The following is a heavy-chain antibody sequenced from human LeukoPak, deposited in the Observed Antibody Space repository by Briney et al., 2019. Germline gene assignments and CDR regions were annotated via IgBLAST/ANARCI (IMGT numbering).Heavy chain of an antibody. J-gene: IGHJ6*02. CDR1: VFTFSRYR. CDR3: ARVDITMVRGVNTNYYYYYGMDV. CDR2: LKQWGSEI. D-gene: IGHD3-10*01. V-gene: IGHV3-7*01. Sequence: GGSLSLFCAACVFTFSRYRVSCLRRSPGKAVEGLTNLKQWGSEIYYVDSVKVRFTISRDNAKNSLYLQMNSLRAEDTAVCYCARVDITMVRGVNTNYYYYYGMDVWGQGTTVTVSS.